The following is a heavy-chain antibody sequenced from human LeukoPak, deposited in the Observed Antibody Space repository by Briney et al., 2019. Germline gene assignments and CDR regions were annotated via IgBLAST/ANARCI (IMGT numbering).Heavy chain of an antibody. CDR1: GFTFSNYE. Sequence: GGSLRLSCAASGFTFSNYEMNWVRKAPGKGLEWVSSISSSGSTIYYVDSVQGRFTISRDNAKNSLYLQINSLRAEDTAVYYCASVGFDYWGQGALVTVSS. CDR3: ASVGFDY. V-gene: IGHV3-48*03. CDR2: ISSSGSTI. J-gene: IGHJ4*02.